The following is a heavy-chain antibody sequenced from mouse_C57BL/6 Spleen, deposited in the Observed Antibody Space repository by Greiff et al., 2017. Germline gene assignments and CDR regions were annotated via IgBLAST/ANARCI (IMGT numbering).Heavy chain of an antibody. Sequence: VQLQQSVAELVRPGASVKLSCTASGFNIKNTYMHWVKQRPEQGLGWIGRIDPANGNTKCAPTFQSKATITADTSSNTAYLQLSSLTSEDTATYYCALITTVVATREYAMDYWGQGTSVTVSS. J-gene: IGHJ4*01. CDR1: GFNIKNTY. CDR2: IDPANGNT. V-gene: IGHV14-3*01. CDR3: ALITTVVATREYAMDY. D-gene: IGHD1-1*01.